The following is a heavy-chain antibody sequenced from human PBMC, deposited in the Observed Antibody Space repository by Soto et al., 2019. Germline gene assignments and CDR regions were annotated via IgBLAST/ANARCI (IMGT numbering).Heavy chain of an antibody. CDR2: IYYSGST. CDR1: GGSISSGDYY. D-gene: IGHD3-10*01. V-gene: IGHV4-30-4*01. J-gene: IGHJ6*02. CDR3: AREQMVRGVTLSGYYYGMDV. Sequence: TSETLSLTCTVSGGSISSGDYYWSWIRQPPGKGLEWIGYIYYSGSTYYNPSLKSRVTISVYTSKNPFSLKLSTVTAADTAVYYCAREQMVRGVTLSGYYYGMDVWGQGTTVTVSS.